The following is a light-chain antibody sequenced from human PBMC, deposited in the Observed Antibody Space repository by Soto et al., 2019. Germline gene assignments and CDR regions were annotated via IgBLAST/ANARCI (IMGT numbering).Light chain of an antibody. J-gene: IGKJ4*01. CDR3: QQYLKWPLT. Sequence: EIVMTQFPVTLSLSPGERVTLSCTASQSIGSTLAWYLQKPGQPPRLLIYDASTRATDIPARFSGSGSGTEFTLAISSLQSEDFAVYYCQQYLKWPLTFGGGTKVEIK. CDR2: DAS. CDR1: QSIGST. V-gene: IGKV3-15*01.